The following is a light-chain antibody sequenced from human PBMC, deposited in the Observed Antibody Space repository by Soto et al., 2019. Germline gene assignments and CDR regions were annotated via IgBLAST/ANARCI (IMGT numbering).Light chain of an antibody. V-gene: IGKV1-6*01. CDR2: AAS. CDR1: QGIRNY. CDR3: LQDYNYPRT. Sequence: AIQMTQSPSSLSASVGDRVTITCRASQGIRNYLGWYQQKPGKAPKPLIYAASTLQSGVPSRFSGSGSDTDFTLSINNLQPEDFATYYCLQDYNYPRTFGQGTKVDIK. J-gene: IGKJ1*01.